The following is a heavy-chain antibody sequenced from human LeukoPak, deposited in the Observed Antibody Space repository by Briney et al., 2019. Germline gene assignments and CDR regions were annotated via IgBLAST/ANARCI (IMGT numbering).Heavy chain of an antibody. CDR3: AREAYCGGDCGFDP. Sequence: GGSLRLSCAASGFTFSSYWMHWVRQAPGKGLVWVSRINSDGSSTSYADSVKGRFTISRDNAKNTLYLQMNSLRAEDTAVYYCAREAYCGGDCGFDPWGQGTLVTVSS. CDR1: GFTFSSYW. V-gene: IGHV3-74*01. J-gene: IGHJ5*02. D-gene: IGHD2-21*02. CDR2: INSDGSST.